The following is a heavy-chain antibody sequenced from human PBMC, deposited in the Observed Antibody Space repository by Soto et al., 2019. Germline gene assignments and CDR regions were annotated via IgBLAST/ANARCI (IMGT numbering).Heavy chain of an antibody. CDR2: ISYDGSSK. Sequence: QVQLVESGGGVVQPGRSLRLSCAASGFTFSNYGMYWVRQAPGKGLEWVAFISYDGSSKFYADPMKGRHTISRDNSKNTLYLEMNSLGAEDTAVYSCVKGIGNDWALDYWGQGTLVTVSS. CDR3: VKGIGNDWALDY. J-gene: IGHJ4*02. D-gene: IGHD1-1*01. V-gene: IGHV3-30*18. CDR1: GFTFSNYG.